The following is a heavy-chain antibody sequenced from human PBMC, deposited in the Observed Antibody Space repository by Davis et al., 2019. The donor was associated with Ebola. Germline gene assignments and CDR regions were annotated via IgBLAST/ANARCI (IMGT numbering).Heavy chain of an antibody. CDR2: IYYSGST. Sequence: SETLSLTCTVSGGSVSSGAYYWSWVRQPPGKGLEWIGYIYYSGSTNYDPSLKSRVTISVDTSKNQFSLKLSSVTAADTAVYYCARLITYYYDSSGYYSPYYFDYWGQGTLVTVSS. D-gene: IGHD3-22*01. CDR1: GGSVSSGAYY. V-gene: IGHV4-61*08. J-gene: IGHJ4*02. CDR3: ARLITYYYDSSGYYSPYYFDY.